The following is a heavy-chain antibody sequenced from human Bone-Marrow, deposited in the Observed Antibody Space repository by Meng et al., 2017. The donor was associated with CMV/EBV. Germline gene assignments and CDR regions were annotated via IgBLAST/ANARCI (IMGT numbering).Heavy chain of an antibody. Sequence: GESLKISCAASGFTFSSYAMHWVRQAPGKGLEWVAVISYDGSNKYYADSVKGRFTISRDNSKNTLYLQMNSLRAEDTAVYYCAKDSLTTQVDYWGQGTLVTVSS. CDR2: ISYDGSNK. CDR1: GFTFSSYA. CDR3: AKDSLTTQVDY. J-gene: IGHJ4*02. D-gene: IGHD1-14*01. V-gene: IGHV3-30*04.